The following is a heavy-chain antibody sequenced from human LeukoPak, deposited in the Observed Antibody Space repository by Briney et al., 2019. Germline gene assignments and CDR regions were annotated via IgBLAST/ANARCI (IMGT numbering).Heavy chain of an antibody. CDR2: IYSSGST. CDR3: AKSGGCGLIDY. D-gene: IGHD1-26*01. CDR1: GGSISSSSYY. V-gene: IGHV4-39*01. Sequence: SETLSLTCTVSGGSISSSSYYWGWIRQPPGKGLEWIGSIYSSGSTYYSASLQSRVTISIETSKNQISLRLNSVTAADTAMYYCAKSGGCGLIDYWGQGTLVTVSS. J-gene: IGHJ4*02.